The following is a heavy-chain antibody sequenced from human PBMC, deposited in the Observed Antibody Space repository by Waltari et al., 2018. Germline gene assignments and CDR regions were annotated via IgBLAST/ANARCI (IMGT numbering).Heavy chain of an antibody. CDR2: VDPEDGET. Sequence: EVQLLQSGTELKKPGSTVKISCQVSGYRFTDYYIHWVQQAPGKGHQWMVIVDPEDGETIYAERVQGRVTITADTSTETAFMELISLTADDTAVYYCVTALGDRSSASRPFDVWGLGTLITVSS. CDR1: GYRFTDYY. CDR3: VTALGDRSSASRPFDV. D-gene: IGHD3-10*01. V-gene: IGHV1-69-2*01. J-gene: IGHJ3*01.